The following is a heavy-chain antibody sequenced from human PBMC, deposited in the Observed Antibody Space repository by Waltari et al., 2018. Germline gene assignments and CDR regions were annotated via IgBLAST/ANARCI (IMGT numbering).Heavy chain of an antibody. CDR1: GSQFTGFY. Sequence: QLQLVQSGAAGKKPGASVGCSCKASGSQFTGFYLHWLRQAPGQGLEWIGWIKPNSGRTRYAQKFEDRVTMSRDTSITTAFMELTGLRPDDTAVYYCARDDHCDFWGQGTLVTVSS. V-gene: IGHV1-2*02. CDR3: ARDDHCDF. CDR2: IKPNSGRT. J-gene: IGHJ4*02.